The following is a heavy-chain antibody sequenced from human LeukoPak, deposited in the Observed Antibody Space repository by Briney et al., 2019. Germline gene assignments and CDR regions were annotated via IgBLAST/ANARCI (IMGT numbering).Heavy chain of an antibody. J-gene: IGHJ4*02. CDR1: GFTVSSSY. CDR3: ARDRTGTLYFDY. Sequence: PGGSLRLSCAASGFTVSSSYMSWVRQAPGKGLEWVSVIYSGGSTYYADSVKGRFTISRDNSKNTLYLQMNSLRAEDTAVYYCARDRTGTLYFDYWGQGTLVTVSS. V-gene: IGHV3-53*01. CDR2: IYSGGST. D-gene: IGHD6-13*01.